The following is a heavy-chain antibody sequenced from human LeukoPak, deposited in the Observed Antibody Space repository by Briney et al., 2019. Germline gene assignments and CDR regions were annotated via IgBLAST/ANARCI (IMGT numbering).Heavy chain of an antibody. V-gene: IGHV4-34*01. CDR1: GGSFSGYY. CDR2: INHSGST. Sequence: PSETLSPTCAVYGGSFSGYYWSWIRQPPGKGLEWIGEINHSGSTNYNPSLKSRVTISVDTSKNQFSLKLSSVTAADTAVYYCAREIKGGYCSSTSCYAPPYYYYYMDVWGKGTTVTVSS. J-gene: IGHJ6*03. CDR3: AREIKGGYCSSTSCYAPPYYYYYMDV. D-gene: IGHD2-2*01.